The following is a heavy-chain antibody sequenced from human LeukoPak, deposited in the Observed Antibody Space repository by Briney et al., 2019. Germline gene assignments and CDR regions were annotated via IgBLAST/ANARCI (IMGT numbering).Heavy chain of an antibody. Sequence: GGSLRLSCAASGFTFSSYWMHWVRQAPGKGQVWVSRINSDGSSTSYADSVKGRFTISRDNAKNTLYLQMNSLRAEDTAVYYCAKSPQHWYFDLWGRGTLVTVSS. V-gene: IGHV3-74*01. CDR2: INSDGSST. CDR1: GFTFSSYW. J-gene: IGHJ2*01. CDR3: AKSPQHWYFDL.